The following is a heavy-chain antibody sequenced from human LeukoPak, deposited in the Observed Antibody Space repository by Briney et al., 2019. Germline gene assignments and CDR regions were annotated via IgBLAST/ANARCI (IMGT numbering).Heavy chain of an antibody. D-gene: IGHD2-2*01. CDR1: GYTFTSYY. V-gene: IGHV1-46*01. J-gene: IGHJ3*02. Sequence: ASVKVSCKASGYTFTSYYMHWVRQAPGQGLEWMGIINPSGGSTSYAQKFQGRVTMTRDTSTSTVYMELSSLRSEDTAVYYCARDVCSTSCFGARAFDIWGQGTMVTVSS. CDR2: INPSGGST. CDR3: ARDVCSTSCFGARAFDI.